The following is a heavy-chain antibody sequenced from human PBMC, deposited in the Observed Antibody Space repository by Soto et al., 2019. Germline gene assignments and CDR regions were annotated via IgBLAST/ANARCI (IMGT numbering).Heavy chain of an antibody. D-gene: IGHD2-2*01. J-gene: IGHJ4*02. V-gene: IGHV4-59*12. CDR3: ARVPDY. CDR2: IHYNGNT. Sequence: PSETLSLTCTVSGDSISAYSWSWVRQPPGKGLEWIGNIHYNGNTKYNPSLKSRVTISIDRSKKQFSLKLSSVTAADTAVYYCARVPDYWGQGILVTVSS. CDR1: GDSISAYS.